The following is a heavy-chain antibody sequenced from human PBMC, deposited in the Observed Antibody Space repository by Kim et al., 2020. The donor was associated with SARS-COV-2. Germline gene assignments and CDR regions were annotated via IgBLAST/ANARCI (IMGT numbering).Heavy chain of an antibody. V-gene: IGHV3-48*02. D-gene: IGHD2-15*01. CDR3: ARDLGYCSGGSCFPLDY. Sequence: KGRFTISRDNAKNSLYLQMNSLGDEDTAVYYCARDLGYCSGGSCFPLDYWGQGTLVTVSS. J-gene: IGHJ4*02.